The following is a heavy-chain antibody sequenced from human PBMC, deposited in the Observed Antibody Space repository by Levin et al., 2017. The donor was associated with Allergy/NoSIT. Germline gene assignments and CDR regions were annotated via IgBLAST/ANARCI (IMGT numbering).Heavy chain of an antibody. D-gene: IGHD5-18*01. CDR3: ARRQDTAMVQGAFDI. J-gene: IGHJ3*02. V-gene: IGHV3-7*01. CDR2: IKQDGSEK. CDR1: GFTFSSYW. Sequence: GGSLRLSCAASGFTFSSYWMSWVRQAPGKGLEWVANIKQDGSEKYYVDSVKGRFTISRDNAKNSLYLQMNSLRAEDTAVYYCARRQDTAMVQGAFDIWGQGTMVTVSS.